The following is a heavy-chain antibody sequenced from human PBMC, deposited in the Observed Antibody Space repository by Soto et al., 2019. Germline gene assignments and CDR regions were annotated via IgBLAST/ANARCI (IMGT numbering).Heavy chain of an antibody. Sequence: SLRLSCAASGFPFSDYYMSWIRQAAGKGLEWVSYISSSGSTIYYADSVKGRFTISRDNAKNSLYLQMNSLRAEDTAVYYCARVGFKSGCSYGYVHYWGQGTLVTVSS. CDR2: ISSSGSTI. CDR1: GFPFSDYY. J-gene: IGHJ4*02. CDR3: ARVGFKSGCSYGYVHY. D-gene: IGHD5-18*01. V-gene: IGHV3-11*01.